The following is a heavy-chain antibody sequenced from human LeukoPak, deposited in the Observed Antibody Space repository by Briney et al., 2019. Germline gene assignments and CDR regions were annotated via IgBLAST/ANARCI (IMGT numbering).Heavy chain of an antibody. Sequence: SQTLSLTCTVSGGSISSGDYYWSWIRQPPGKGLEWIGYIYYSGSTYYNPSLKSRVTISVDTSKNQFSLKLSSVTAADTAVYYCARRIAVADYYFDYWGQGTLVTVSS. D-gene: IGHD6-19*01. V-gene: IGHV4-30-4*08. J-gene: IGHJ4*02. CDR3: ARRIAVADYYFDY. CDR2: IYYSGST. CDR1: GGSISSGDYY.